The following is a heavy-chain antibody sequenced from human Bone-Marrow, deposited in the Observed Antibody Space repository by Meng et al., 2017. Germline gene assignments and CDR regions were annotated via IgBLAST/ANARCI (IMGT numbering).Heavy chain of an antibody. V-gene: IGHV3-11*04. CDR1: GFTFSDYY. J-gene: IGHJ5*02. CDR3: ARGRSAAGSFLP. CDR2: ISSSGSTI. Sequence: GESLKISCAASGFTFSDYYMSWIRQAPGKGLEWVSYISSSGSTIYYADSVKGRFTISRDNAKNSLYLQMNSLRAEDTAVYYCARGRSAAGSFLPWGQGTLVTVSS. D-gene: IGHD6-13*01.